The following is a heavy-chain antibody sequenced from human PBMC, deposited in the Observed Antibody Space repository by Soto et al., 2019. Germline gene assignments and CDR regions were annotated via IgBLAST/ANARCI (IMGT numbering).Heavy chain of an antibody. CDR1: GFTVSTNY. V-gene: IGHV3-53*02. Sequence: EVQLVETGGGLIQPGESLRLSCAASGFTVSTNYMSWVRQAPGKGLEWVSVIYSGGNTYYADSVKGRFSMSRDKSKNTLFLQMNGLRAEDTAVYYCGRGSSDSDGILRVDYWGQETLVTVSS. CDR3: GRGSSDSDGILRVDY. J-gene: IGHJ4*02. CDR2: IYSGGNT. D-gene: IGHD2-2*01.